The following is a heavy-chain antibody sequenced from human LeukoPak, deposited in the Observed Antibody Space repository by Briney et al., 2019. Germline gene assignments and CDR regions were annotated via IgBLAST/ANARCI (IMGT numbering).Heavy chain of an antibody. V-gene: IGHV4-61*02. D-gene: IGHD3-16*01. CDR3: VRGWGGRGFKGWFDP. CDR2: VYSSGST. Sequence: PSQTLSLTCTVSGDSITSGSYYWSWIRQPAGKGLEWIGRVYSSGSTSYNPSLKSRFTISIDTSKNQFSLKLSSVIAADTAVYYCVRGWGGRGFKGWFDPWGQGTLVTVSS. J-gene: IGHJ5*02. CDR1: GDSITSGSYY.